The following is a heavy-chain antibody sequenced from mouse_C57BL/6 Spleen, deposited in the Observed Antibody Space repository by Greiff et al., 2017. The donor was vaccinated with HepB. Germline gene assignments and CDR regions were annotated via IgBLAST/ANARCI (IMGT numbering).Heavy chain of an antibody. CDR2: IDPANGHT. CDR1: GFNIKNTY. D-gene: IGHD2-4*01. CDR3: ARERAIYYEYDWGCDY. J-gene: IGHJ2*01. V-gene: IGHV14-3*01. Sequence: EVQLQQSVAELVRPGASVKLSCTASGFNIKNTYMPWVKQRPEQGREWIGRIDPANGHTKYAPKFQGQATLTAAPSYKTAYLQLSSLTSEDTAIDYCARERAIYYEYDWGCDYWGQGTTLTVSS.